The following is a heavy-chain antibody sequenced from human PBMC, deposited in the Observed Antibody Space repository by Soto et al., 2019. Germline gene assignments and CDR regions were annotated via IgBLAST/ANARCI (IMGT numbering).Heavy chain of an antibody. CDR2: IVPIYRTA. Sequence: ASVKVSCKASGGTSSSYRINWVRQAPGQGLEWAGGIVPIYRTADYAQKFQGRVSITADESARTSYMELRSLKSQDTAVYYCVRDSGAKLSSSWGQGTLVTVSS. CDR1: GGTSSSYR. J-gene: IGHJ4*02. D-gene: IGHD6-13*01. CDR3: VRDSGAKLSSS. V-gene: IGHV1-69*13.